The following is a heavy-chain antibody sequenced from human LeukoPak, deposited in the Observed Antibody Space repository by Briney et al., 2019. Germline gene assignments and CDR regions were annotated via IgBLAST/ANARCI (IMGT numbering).Heavy chain of an antibody. CDR3: ARGDIVVVPVAIRGYYFDY. J-gene: IGHJ4*02. Sequence: PSETLSLTCTVSGGSISSGNYYWNWIRQPAGKGLEWIGRIYTSGSTNYNPSLKSRVTISVDTSKNQFSLKLSSVTAADTAVYYCARGDIVVVPVAIRGYYFDYWGQGTLVTVSS. CDR1: GGSISSGNYY. CDR2: IYTSGST. V-gene: IGHV4-61*02. D-gene: IGHD2-2*02.